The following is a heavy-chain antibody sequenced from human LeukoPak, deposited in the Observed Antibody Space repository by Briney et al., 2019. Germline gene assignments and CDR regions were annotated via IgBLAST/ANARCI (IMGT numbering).Heavy chain of an antibody. J-gene: IGHJ4*02. V-gene: IGHV1-2*02. CDR3: ARGGPVEMATIRLSYYFDY. Sequence: ASVKVSCKASGYTXTGYYMHGVRQAPGQGLDWMAWTNTNSGGTNYAQKFQGRVTMTRDTSISKAYMELSRLRSDDTAVYYCARGGPVEMATIRLSYYFDYWGQGTLVTVSS. D-gene: IGHD5-24*01. CDR1: GYTXTGYY. CDR2: TNTNSGGT.